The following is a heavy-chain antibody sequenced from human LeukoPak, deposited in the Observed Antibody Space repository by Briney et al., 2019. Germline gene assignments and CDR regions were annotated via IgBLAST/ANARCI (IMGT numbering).Heavy chain of an antibody. V-gene: IGHV4-39*07. CDR1: GGSISSSSYY. CDR2: IYYSGRT. D-gene: IGHD2-2*01. Sequence: PSETLSLTCTVSGGSISSSSYYWGWIRQPPGKGLEWIGSIYYSGRTYQNPSLKSRVTISVDTSKNQFSLKLSSVTAADTAVYYCARVPTMTFFDYWGQGTLVTVSS. J-gene: IGHJ4*02. CDR3: ARVPTMTFFDY.